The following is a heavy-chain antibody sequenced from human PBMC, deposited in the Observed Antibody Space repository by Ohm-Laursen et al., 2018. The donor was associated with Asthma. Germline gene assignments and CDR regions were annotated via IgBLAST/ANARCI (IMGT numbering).Heavy chain of an antibody. Sequence: SLRLSCSASGFIFSSYAMTWVRQAPGKGLEWVSGISSSGGSTPYADDVKGRLIVSRDNSRNTLFLQMNSLRAEDTAVYYCAKVVLMDVWGQGTTVTVSS. CDR1: GFIFSSYA. D-gene: IGHD3-16*02. V-gene: IGHV3-23*01. CDR2: ISSSGGST. J-gene: IGHJ6*02. CDR3: AKVVLMDV.